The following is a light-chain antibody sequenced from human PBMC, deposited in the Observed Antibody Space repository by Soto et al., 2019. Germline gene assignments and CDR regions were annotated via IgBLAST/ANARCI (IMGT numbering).Light chain of an antibody. J-gene: IGLJ3*02. Sequence: QSALTQPASVSGSPGQSITISCTGTSSDVGGYNYVSWYQQHPGKAPKLMIYEVSNRPSGVSNRFSGSKSGNTASLTISGIQAEDEADYYCSSYTSSSTWVFCGGTKLTVL. V-gene: IGLV2-14*01. CDR3: SSYTSSSTWV. CDR1: SSDVGGYNY. CDR2: EVS.